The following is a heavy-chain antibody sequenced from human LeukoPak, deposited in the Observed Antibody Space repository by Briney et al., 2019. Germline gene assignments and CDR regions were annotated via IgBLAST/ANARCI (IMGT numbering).Heavy chain of an antibody. Sequence: GGSLRLSCAASGFTFSSYWMHWVRQAPGKGLVWVSRINSDGSSTSYADSVKGRFTISRDNAKNSLYLQMNSLRAEDTAVYYCARDSRLGDAFDIWGQGTMVTVSS. CDR2: INSDGSST. V-gene: IGHV3-74*01. J-gene: IGHJ3*02. D-gene: IGHD6-19*01. CDR3: ARDSRLGDAFDI. CDR1: GFTFSSYW.